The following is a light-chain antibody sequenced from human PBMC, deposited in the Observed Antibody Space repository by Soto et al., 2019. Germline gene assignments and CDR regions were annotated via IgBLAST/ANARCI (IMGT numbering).Light chain of an antibody. CDR3: QQYDNLLFT. CDR2: DAS. J-gene: IGKJ3*01. CDR1: QDISNY. Sequence: DIQMTQSPSSLSASVGDRVTITCQASQDISNYLNWYQQKPGKAPKLLIYDASNLETGVPSRFSGSGSGTDFTFTISSLQPADIATYSCQQYDNLLFTFGPGTKVDIK. V-gene: IGKV1-33*01.